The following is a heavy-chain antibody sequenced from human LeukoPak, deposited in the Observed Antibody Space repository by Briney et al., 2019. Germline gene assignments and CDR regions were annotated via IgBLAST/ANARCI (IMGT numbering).Heavy chain of an antibody. Sequence: PLETLSLTCTVSGGSLSNYYWNWIRQPPGKGLEWIAYIYYSGSTNYNPSLKSRVTISVDTSKNQFSLKLSSLTAADTAVYYCASIEYSSSVEGYWYYYMDVWGKGTTVTVSS. CDR1: GGSLSNYY. J-gene: IGHJ6*03. CDR3: ASIEYSSSVEGYWYYYMDV. CDR2: IYYSGST. D-gene: IGHD6-6*01. V-gene: IGHV4-59*08.